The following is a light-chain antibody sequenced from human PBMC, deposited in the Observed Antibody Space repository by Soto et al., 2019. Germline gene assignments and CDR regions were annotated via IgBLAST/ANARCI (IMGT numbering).Light chain of an antibody. J-gene: IGLJ3*02. V-gene: IGLV2-23*03. CDR3: CSYAGSSTFLWV. Sequence: QSVLTQPASVSGSPGQSITISCTGTSSDVGSYNLVSWYQQHPGKAPKLMIYEGSKRPSGVSNRFSGSKSGNTASLTISGLQAEDEADYYCCSYAGSSTFLWVFGGGTKRTVL. CDR1: SSDVGSYNL. CDR2: EGS.